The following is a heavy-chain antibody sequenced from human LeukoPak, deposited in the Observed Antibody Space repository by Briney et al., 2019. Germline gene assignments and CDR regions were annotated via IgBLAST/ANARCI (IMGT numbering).Heavy chain of an antibody. CDR2: IYYSGST. Sequence: PSKTLSLTCTVSGGSISSSSYYWGWIRQPPGKGLEWIGSIYYSGSTYYNPSLKSRVTISVDTSKNQFSLKLSSVTAADTAVYYCARHGVGSSWSYYYYYMDVWGKGTTVTVSS. CDR1: GGSISSSSYY. D-gene: IGHD6-13*01. J-gene: IGHJ6*03. V-gene: IGHV4-39*01. CDR3: ARHGVGSSWSYYYYYMDV.